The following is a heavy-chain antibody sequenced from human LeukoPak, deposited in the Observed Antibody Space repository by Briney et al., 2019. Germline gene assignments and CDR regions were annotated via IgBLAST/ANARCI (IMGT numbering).Heavy chain of an antibody. CDR1: GFTFSSYS. J-gene: IGHJ4*02. V-gene: IGHV3-21*01. CDR2: ISSSSSYI. D-gene: IGHD2-2*02. CDR3: ARVGTASIVVVPAAIRN. Sequence: GGSLRLSCAASGFTFSSYSMNWVRQAPGKGLEWVSSISSSSSYIYYADSVKGRFTISRDNAKNSLYLQMNSLRAEDTAVYYCARVGTASIVVVPAAIRNWGQGTLVTVSS.